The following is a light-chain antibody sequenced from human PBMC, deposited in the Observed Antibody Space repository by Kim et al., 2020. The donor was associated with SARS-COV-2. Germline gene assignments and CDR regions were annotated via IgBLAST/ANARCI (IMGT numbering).Light chain of an antibody. Sequence: AQGNTARITCGGNNIGSKSVHWYQQKPGQAPVLVIYYDSDRPSGIPERLSGSNSGNTATLTISRVEAGDEADYYCQVWDSSSDHVVFGGGTQRTVL. CDR3: QVWDSSSDHVV. CDR2: YDS. V-gene: IGLV3-21*04. J-gene: IGLJ2*01. CDR1: NIGSKS.